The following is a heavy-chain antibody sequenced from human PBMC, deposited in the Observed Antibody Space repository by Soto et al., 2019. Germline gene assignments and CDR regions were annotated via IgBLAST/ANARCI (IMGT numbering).Heavy chain of an antibody. CDR1: WLTFRSYA. J-gene: IGHJ4*02. Sequence: GLLRLYSAAYWLTFRSYALSWVRQARGKGLEWVSSISGSGDSTYYADSVKGRFTISRDNSKNTLYLQMNSLRDEDTAVYYCAKRLRTYCGGDCYSAFGHWGQGTLVTVSS. V-gene: IGHV3-23*01. D-gene: IGHD2-21*02. CDR3: AKRLRTYCGGDCYSAFGH. CDR2: ISGSGDST.